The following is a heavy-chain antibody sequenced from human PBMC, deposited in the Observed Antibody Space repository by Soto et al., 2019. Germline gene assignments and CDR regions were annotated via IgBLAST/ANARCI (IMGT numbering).Heavy chain of an antibody. D-gene: IGHD1-26*01. V-gene: IGHV1-8*01. J-gene: IGHJ5*02. CDR2: MNPNSGNT. CDR1: GYTFTSYH. CDR3: ARGRIGSAKNGLDP. Sequence: QVQLVQSGAEVKKPGASVKVSCKGSGYTFTSYHINWVRQATGQGLEWMGWMNPNSGNTGYAQKLQGRVTMAWDTXXSTAYMELSSPRFEDTAMYDCARGRIGSAKNGLDPWGQGTLVTVSS.